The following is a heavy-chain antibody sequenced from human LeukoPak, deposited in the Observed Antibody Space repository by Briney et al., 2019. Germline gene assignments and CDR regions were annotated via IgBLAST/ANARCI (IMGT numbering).Heavy chain of an antibody. CDR3: ASSAYYRSDY. J-gene: IGHJ4*02. D-gene: IGHD3-22*01. CDR2: IKQDGSEK. CDR1: GFTLSSYW. Sequence: GRSLRLSCAASGFTLSSYWMGWVRQAPGKGLEWVANIKQDGSEKHYVDSVKDRFTISRDNAKNSLYLQMDSLTAEDTAVYYCASSAYYRSDYWGQGTLVTVSS. V-gene: IGHV3-7*02.